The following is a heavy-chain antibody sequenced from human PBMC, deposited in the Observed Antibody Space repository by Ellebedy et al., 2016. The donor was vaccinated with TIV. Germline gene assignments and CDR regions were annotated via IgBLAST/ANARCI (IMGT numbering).Heavy chain of an antibody. CDR1: GFTFSIYS. CDR3: ARSVEGSFDF. CDR2: MTSDTKTI. Sequence: GESLKISCAASGFTFSIYSMNWVRQATGKGLEWIASMTSDTKTIKYTDSVKGRFTISRDNARNSVYLQMNSLSDGDTAVYYCARSVEGSFDFWGQGSLVTVSS. D-gene: IGHD6-19*01. J-gene: IGHJ4*02. V-gene: IGHV3-48*02.